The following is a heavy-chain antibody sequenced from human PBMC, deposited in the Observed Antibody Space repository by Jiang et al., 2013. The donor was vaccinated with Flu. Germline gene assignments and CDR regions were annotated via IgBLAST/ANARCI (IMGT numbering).Heavy chain of an antibody. J-gene: IGHJ4*02. CDR3: AREEASGSYYVH. CDR1: GDSFTNFG. D-gene: IGHD1-26*01. V-gene: IGHV1-69*06. Sequence: SGAEVKQPGSSVKASCKASGDSFTNFGIVWVRQAPGQGLEWMGGIIPMFGTTNYAQEFQGRVTIIADKSSSTIFLELSSLRYEDTAVYFCAREEASGSYYVHWGQGTPVTVSS. CDR2: IIPMFGTT.